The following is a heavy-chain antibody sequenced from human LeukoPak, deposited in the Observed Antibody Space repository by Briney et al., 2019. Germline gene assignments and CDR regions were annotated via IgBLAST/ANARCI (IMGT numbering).Heavy chain of an antibody. J-gene: IGHJ4*02. Sequence: GGSLRLSCVASEFTFRSYAMHWVRQAPGKGLEWVATISYDGGNEYYADSVKGRSTISRDNSKNTLYLQMNTLRPEDTAVYYCASPARRITIFGVPFDYWGQGTLVTVSS. V-gene: IGHV3-30-3*01. CDR1: EFTFRSYA. CDR2: ISYDGGNE. CDR3: ASPARRITIFGVPFDY. D-gene: IGHD3-3*01.